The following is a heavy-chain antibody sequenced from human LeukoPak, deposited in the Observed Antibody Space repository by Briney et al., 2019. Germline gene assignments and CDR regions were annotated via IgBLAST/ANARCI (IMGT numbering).Heavy chain of an antibody. CDR2: LSAYNGNT. CDR1: GYTFTSYG. CDR3: ARALGRFGELLYDY. V-gene: IGHV1-18*01. J-gene: IGHJ4*02. Sequence: ASVKVSCKASGYTFTSYGISWVRQAPGQGLEWMGWLSAYNGNTNYAQKLQGRVTMTTDTSTSTAYMELRSLRSDDTAVYYCARALGRFGELLYDYWGQGTLVTVSS. D-gene: IGHD3-10*01.